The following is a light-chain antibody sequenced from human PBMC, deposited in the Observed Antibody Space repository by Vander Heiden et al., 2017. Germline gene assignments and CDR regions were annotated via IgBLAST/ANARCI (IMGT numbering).Light chain of an antibody. CDR3: QQYDAFPVT. J-gene: IGKJ4*01. CDR2: WAS. V-gene: IGKV4-1*01. Sequence: DIVMTQSPASLAVSLGERATINCRSSQSVLYTSNKKNYFAWYQQKPGQSPKLLFSWASTRESGVPDRFSGSGSGTVFTLTISSLQAEDVTLYYCQQYDAFPVTFGGGTKVEIK. CDR1: QSVLYTSNKKNY.